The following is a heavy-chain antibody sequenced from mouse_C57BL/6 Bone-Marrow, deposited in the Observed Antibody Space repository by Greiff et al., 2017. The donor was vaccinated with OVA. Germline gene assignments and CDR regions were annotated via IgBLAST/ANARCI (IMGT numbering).Heavy chain of an antibody. D-gene: IGHD2-2*01. J-gene: IGHJ3*01. CDR1: GFTFSSYA. CDR3: AREGLWLRRRMFAY. Sequence: EVQLVESGGGLVKPGGSLKLSCAASGFTFSSYAMSWVRQTPEKRLEWVATISDGGSYTYYPDNVKGRFTISRDNAKNNLYLQMSHLKSEDTAMYYGAREGLWLRRRMFAYWGQGTLVTVSA. CDR2: ISDGGSYT. V-gene: IGHV5-4*01.